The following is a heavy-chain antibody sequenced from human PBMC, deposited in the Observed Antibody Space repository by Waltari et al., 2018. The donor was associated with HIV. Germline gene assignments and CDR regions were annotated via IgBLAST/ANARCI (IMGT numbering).Heavy chain of an antibody. Sequence: QVQLQESGPGLVKPSETLSLTCTVSGGSISSYYWSWIRQPPGKGLEWIGYIYYSGSTNYNPSLKSRVTISVDTSKNQVSLKLSSVTAADTAVYYCARVTTRTDDYVWGSYRYTGAVDIWGQGTMVTVSS. D-gene: IGHD3-16*02. CDR3: ARVTTRTDDYVWGSYRYTGAVDI. V-gene: IGHV4-59*01. J-gene: IGHJ3*02. CDR2: IYYSGST. CDR1: GGSISSYY.